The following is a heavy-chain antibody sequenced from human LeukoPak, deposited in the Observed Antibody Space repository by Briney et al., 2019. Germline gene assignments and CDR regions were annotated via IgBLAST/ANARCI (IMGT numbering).Heavy chain of an antibody. D-gene: IGHD3-3*01. J-gene: IGHJ4*02. Sequence: PGGSLRLSCAASGFTSSSYATSWVRQAPGKGLEWVSAISGSGGSTYYADSVKGRFTISRDNSKNTLYLQMNSLRAEDTAVYYCAKAGYDFWSGFAFSFDYWGQGTLVTVSS. CDR3: AKAGYDFWSGFAFSFDY. CDR2: ISGSGGST. V-gene: IGHV3-23*01. CDR1: GFTSSSYA.